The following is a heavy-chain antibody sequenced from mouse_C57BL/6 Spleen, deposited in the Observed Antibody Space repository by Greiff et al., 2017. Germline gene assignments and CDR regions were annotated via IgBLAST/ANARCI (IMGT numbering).Heavy chain of an antibody. Sequence: VQLQQSGAELVRPRSSVKLSCKASGYTFTSYWMHWVKQRPIQGLEWIGNIDPSDSETHYNQKFKDKATLTVDKSSSTAYMQLSSLTSEDSAVYYCARGKLESLAYWGQGTLVTVSA. V-gene: IGHV1-52*01. CDR3: ARGKLESLAY. CDR1: GYTFTSYW. J-gene: IGHJ3*01. CDR2: IDPSDSET. D-gene: IGHD3-1*01.